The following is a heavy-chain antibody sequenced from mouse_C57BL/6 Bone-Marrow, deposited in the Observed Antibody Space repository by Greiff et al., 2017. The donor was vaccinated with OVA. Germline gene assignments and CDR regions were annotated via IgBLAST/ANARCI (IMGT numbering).Heavy chain of an antibody. Sequence: QVTLKESGPGILQPSQTLSLTCSFSGFSLSTFGMGVGWIRQPSGKGLEWLAHIWWDDDKYYNPAMKSRRTISKDTSKNQVFLKIANVDTADTATDYCARDYGSSYEAWFAYWGQGTLVTVSA. V-gene: IGHV8-8*01. CDR1: GFSLSTFGMG. J-gene: IGHJ3*01. CDR3: ARDYGSSYEAWFAY. CDR2: IWWDDDK. D-gene: IGHD1-1*01.